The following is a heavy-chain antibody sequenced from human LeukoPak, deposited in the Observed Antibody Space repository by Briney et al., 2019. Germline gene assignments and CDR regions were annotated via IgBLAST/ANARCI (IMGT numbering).Heavy chain of an antibody. J-gene: IGHJ4*02. Sequence: RGSLRLSCAASGFTFSSYSMNWVRQAPGKGLEWVSSISSSSSYIYYADSVKGRFTISRDNAKNSLYLQMNSLRAEDTAVYYCAREAGTTSGELDYWGQGTLVTVSS. CDR2: ISSSSSYI. D-gene: IGHD1-7*01. CDR3: AREAGTTSGELDY. V-gene: IGHV3-21*01. CDR1: GFTFSSYS.